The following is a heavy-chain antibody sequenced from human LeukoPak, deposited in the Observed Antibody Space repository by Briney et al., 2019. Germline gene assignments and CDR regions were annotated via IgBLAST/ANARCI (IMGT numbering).Heavy chain of an antibody. V-gene: IGHV3-23*01. J-gene: IGHJ4*02. CDR2: ISGDGGST. Sequence: PGGSLRLSCAASGFTFSNYAMSWVRQAPGKGLEWVSGISGDGGSTYYADSVKGRFTISRGSSENALYLQMNSLRAEDTAVYYCAKTPKYSTTWYDYWGQGTLVTVSS. CDR3: AKTPKYSTTWYDY. D-gene: IGHD6-13*01. CDR1: GFTFSNYA.